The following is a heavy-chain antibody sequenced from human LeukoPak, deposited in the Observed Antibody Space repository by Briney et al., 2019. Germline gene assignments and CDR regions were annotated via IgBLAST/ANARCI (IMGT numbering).Heavy chain of an antibody. D-gene: IGHD6-13*01. V-gene: IGHV3-30*02. CDR3: AKSHIAWQLADWFDP. CDR1: GFTFSSYG. Sequence: PGGSLRLSCAASGFTFSSYGMHWVRQAPGKGLEWVAFIRYDGSNKYYADSVKGRFTISRDNSKNTLYLQMNSLRAEDTAVYYCAKSHIAWQLADWFDPWGQGTLVTASS. J-gene: IGHJ5*02. CDR2: IRYDGSNK.